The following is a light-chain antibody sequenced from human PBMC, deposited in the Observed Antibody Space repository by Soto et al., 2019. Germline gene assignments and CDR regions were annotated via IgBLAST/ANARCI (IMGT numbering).Light chain of an antibody. V-gene: IGKV1-5*01. J-gene: IGKJ1*01. CDR2: DAS. CDR1: HSSSSG. CDR3: HQNNSWT. Sequence: DIQMTQSPSTLSASVGDRATITCRASHSSSSGWAWHQQEPAKAPQLLIDDASSMESGVPSRFSGSGSGTEFTLTSISLQPDDVATYHHHQNNSWTFGQGTKVDIK.